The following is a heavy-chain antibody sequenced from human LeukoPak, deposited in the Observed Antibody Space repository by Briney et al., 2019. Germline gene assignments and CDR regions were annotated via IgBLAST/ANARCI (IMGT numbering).Heavy chain of an antibody. CDR1: GGSFSGYY. CDR3: ARDRPLDSSGYYRTYYYYYGMDV. Sequence: PSETLSLTCAVYGGSFSGYYWSWIRQPPGKGLEWIGEINHSGSTNYNPSLKSRVTISVDTSKNQFSLKLSSVTAADTAVYYCARDRPLDSSGYYRTYYYYYGMDVWGQGTTVTVSS. J-gene: IGHJ6*02. D-gene: IGHD3-22*01. CDR2: INHSGST. V-gene: IGHV4-34*01.